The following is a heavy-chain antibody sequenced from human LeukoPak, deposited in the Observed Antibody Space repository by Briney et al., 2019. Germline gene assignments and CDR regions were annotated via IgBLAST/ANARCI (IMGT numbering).Heavy chain of an antibody. CDR1: GDSIGNYY. CDR3: ARGGYTYGHKFGFDI. V-gene: IGHV4-4*07. Sequence: SETLSLTCIVSGDSIGNYYWSWIRQPAGKGLERIGRVYTSGSTNYNPSLKSRVTLSIDTSKNQYSLKLSSVTAADTAVYYCARGGYTYGHKFGFDIWGQGSMVTVAS. D-gene: IGHD5-18*01. CDR2: VYTSGST. J-gene: IGHJ3*02.